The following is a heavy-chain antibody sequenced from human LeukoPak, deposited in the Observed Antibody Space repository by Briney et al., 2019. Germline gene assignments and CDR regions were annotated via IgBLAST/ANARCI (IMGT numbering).Heavy chain of an antibody. V-gene: IGHV1-8*02. CDR3: ARALPTYYDFWSGYYGFANWFDP. Sequence: ASVKVSRKASGGTFSSYAISLVRQATGQGLEWMGWMNPNSGNTGYAQKFQGRVTMTRNTSISTAYMELSSLRSEDTAVYYCARALPTYYDFWSGYYGFANWFDPWGQGTLVTVSS. J-gene: IGHJ5*02. D-gene: IGHD3-3*01. CDR2: MNPNSGNT. CDR1: GGTFSSYA.